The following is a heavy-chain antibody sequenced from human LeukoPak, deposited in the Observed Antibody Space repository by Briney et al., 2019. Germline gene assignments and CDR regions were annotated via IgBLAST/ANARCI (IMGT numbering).Heavy chain of an antibody. CDR3: ARIWEMATISYYFDY. Sequence: ASVKVSCKASGYTFTSYDIHWVRQATGQGLEWMGRMNPNRGDTDYAQKFQGRVTMTRDTSISTAYMELSSLRSDDTAVYYCARIWEMATISYYFDYWGQGTLVTVSS. J-gene: IGHJ4*02. V-gene: IGHV1-8*01. D-gene: IGHD5-24*01. CDR2: MNPNRGDT. CDR1: GYTFTSYD.